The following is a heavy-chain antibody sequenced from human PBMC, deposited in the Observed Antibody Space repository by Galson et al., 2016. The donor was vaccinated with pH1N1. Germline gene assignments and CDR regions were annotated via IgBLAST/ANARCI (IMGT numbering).Heavy chain of an antibody. CDR3: ARDRYYYDSSGYFVNWFDP. Sequence: SLRLSCAASAFTFSSYAMHWVRQAPGKGLEWVAVISYDGSNKFYADSVKGRFTISRDNSKNTLYLQMNSLRAEDTAVYYCARDRYYYDSSGYFVNWFDPWGQGTLVIV. CDR2: ISYDGSNK. D-gene: IGHD3-22*01. J-gene: IGHJ5*02. V-gene: IGHV3-30-3*01. CDR1: AFTFSSYA.